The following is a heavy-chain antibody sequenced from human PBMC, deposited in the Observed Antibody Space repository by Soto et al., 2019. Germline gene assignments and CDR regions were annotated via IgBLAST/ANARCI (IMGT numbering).Heavy chain of an antibody. D-gene: IGHD3-10*01. CDR3: ARQGEYFSHYYYYGMDV. J-gene: IGHJ6*02. Sequence: GESLKISCKGSGYSFTSYWIGWVRQMPGKGLEWMGIIYPGDSDTRYSPSFQGQVAISADKSISTAYLQWSSLKASDTAMYYCARQGEYFSHYYYYGMDVWGQGTTVTVSS. CDR1: GYSFTSYW. CDR2: IYPGDSDT. V-gene: IGHV5-51*01.